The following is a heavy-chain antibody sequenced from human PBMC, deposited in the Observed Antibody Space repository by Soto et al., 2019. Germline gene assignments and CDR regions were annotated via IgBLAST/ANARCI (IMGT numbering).Heavy chain of an antibody. CDR2: LIPSFGTA. CDR3: ARAGDCSGGSCYSFILDY. J-gene: IGHJ4*02. CDR1: GGGFNSYA. Sequence: QVQLVQSGAEVKKPGSSVKVSCKASGGGFNSYAFSWVRQAPGQGLEWMGALIPSFGTANYAQKFQGRVTSTADESTTTVYMDLSSLTPDDTAMYFCARAGDCSGGSCYSFILDYWGQGTQVTVSS. V-gene: IGHV1-69*01. D-gene: IGHD2-15*01.